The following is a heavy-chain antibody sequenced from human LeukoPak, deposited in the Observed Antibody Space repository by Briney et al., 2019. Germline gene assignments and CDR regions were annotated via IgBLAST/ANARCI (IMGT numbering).Heavy chain of an antibody. J-gene: IGHJ4*02. D-gene: IGHD3-10*01. Sequence: PSETLSLACIVSGGSISSGGYYWSWIRQHRGKGLEWIGYIYYSGSTYYNPSLKSRVTISVDTSKNQFSLKLCSVTAADTAVYYCARGRGEFHIPYYFDYWGQGTLVTVSS. V-gene: IGHV4-31*03. CDR2: IYYSGST. CDR1: GGSISSGGYY. CDR3: ARGRGEFHIPYYFDY.